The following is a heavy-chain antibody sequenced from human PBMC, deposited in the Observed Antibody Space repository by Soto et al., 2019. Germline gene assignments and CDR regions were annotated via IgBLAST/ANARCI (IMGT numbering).Heavy chain of an antibody. J-gene: IGHJ4*02. CDR3: ARRNVYGSGSYSFDY. V-gene: IGHV1-3*01. D-gene: IGHD3-10*01. CDR1: GYTFTNYA. Sequence: QVQLVQSGAEVKKPGASVKVSCKASGYTFTNYAMHWVRQAPGQRLEWMGWINAAIGNTKYSQKFQGSVTITRHTSANTAYMELRSLRSEDTSVYYWARRNVYGSGSYSFDYWGQGTLVTVSS. CDR2: INAAIGNT.